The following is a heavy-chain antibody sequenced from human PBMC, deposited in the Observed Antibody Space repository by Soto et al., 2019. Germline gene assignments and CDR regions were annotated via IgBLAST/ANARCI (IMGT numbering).Heavy chain of an antibody. CDR2: IWYDGSNK. CDR3: AREAYYDFWSGSPGWFDP. J-gene: IGHJ5*02. D-gene: IGHD3-3*01. CDR1: GFTFSSYG. V-gene: IGHV3-33*01. Sequence: GGSLRLSCAASGFTFSSYGMHWVRQAPGKGLEWVAVIWYDGSNKYYADSVKGRFTISRDNSKNTLYLQMNSLRAEDTAVYYCAREAYYDFWSGSPGWFDPWGQGTLVTVSS.